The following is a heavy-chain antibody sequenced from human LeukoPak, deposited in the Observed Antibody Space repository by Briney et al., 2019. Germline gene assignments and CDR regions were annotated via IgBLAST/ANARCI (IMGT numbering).Heavy chain of an antibody. CDR1: GGSISSYY. Sequence: SETLSLTCTVSGGSISSYYWSWIRQPPGKGLEWIGYIYYSGSTNYNPSLKSRVTISVDTSKNQFSLKLSSVTAADTAVYYCARGETYYDFWGGSPSGFDPWGQGTLVTVSS. CDR3: ARGETYYDFWGGSPSGFDP. V-gene: IGHV4-59*01. D-gene: IGHD3-3*01. CDR2: IYYSGST. J-gene: IGHJ5*02.